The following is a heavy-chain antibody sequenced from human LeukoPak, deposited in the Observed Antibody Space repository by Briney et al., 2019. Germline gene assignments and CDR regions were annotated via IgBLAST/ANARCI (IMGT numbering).Heavy chain of an antibody. V-gene: IGHV3-30-3*01. CDR2: ISYDGSNK. Sequence: PGGSLRLSCAASGFTFSSYAMHWVRQAPGKGLEWVAVISYDGSNKYYADSVKGRFTISRDNSKNTLHLQMDSLRAEDTAVYYCARVVFSADPEGGYYWSPFDYWGQGTLVTVSS. J-gene: IGHJ4*02. D-gene: IGHD3-3*01. CDR1: GFTFSSYA. CDR3: ARVVFSADPEGGYYWSPFDY.